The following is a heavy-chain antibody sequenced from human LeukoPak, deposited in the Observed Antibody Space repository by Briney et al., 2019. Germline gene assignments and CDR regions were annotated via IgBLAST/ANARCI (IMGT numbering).Heavy chain of an antibody. J-gene: IGHJ6*03. CDR3: ARDGTYSGYDWGYYYYYMDV. CDR1: GGSISSSSYY. CDR2: IYHSGST. D-gene: IGHD5-12*01. Sequence: SETLSLTCTVSGGSISSSSYYWGWIRQPPGKGLEWIGSIYHSGSTYYNPSLKSRVTISVDTSKNQFSLKLSSVTAADTAVYYCARDGTYSGYDWGYYYYYMDVWGKGTTVTVSS. V-gene: IGHV4-39*07.